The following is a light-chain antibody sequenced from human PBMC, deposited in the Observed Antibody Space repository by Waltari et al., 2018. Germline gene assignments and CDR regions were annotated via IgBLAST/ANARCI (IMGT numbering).Light chain of an antibody. CDR1: SSDVEY. CDR3: CSYAGISTFYV. Sequence: QSALTQPRSVSGSPGQSVTISCTGASSDVEYVSWYQHHPGKAPKRMIYDVNKRPSRVPALFSGSPSGNTASLTISGLQADDEADYYCCSYAGISTFYVFGSGTKVTVL. J-gene: IGLJ1*01. V-gene: IGLV2-11*01. CDR2: DVN.